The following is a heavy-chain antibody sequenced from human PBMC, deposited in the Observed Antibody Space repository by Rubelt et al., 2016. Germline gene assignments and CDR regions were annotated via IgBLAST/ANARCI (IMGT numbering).Heavy chain of an antibody. J-gene: IGHJ5*02. D-gene: IGHD2-2*01. Sequence: QVQLVQSGAEVKKPGASVKVSCKASGYTFTSYGISWVRQAPGQGLEWMGWIRTYNGNTNYAQKRQGRLTRTTATSTSTAYMELRSLRSDDTAMYFCARGYCSSANCLFNWFDPWGQGTLVTVSS. CDR2: IRTYNGNT. V-gene: IGHV1-18*01. CDR3: ARGYCSSANCLFNWFDP. CDR1: GYTFTSYG.